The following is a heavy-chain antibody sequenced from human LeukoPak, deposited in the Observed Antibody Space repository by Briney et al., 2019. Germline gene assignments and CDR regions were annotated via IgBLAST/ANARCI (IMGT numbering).Heavy chain of an antibody. CDR1: GFIFSSYW. V-gene: IGHV3-48*04. D-gene: IGHD5-24*01. Sequence: GGSLRLSCAASGFIFSSYWMSWVRQAPGKGLEWVSYISSSGSTIYYADSVKGRFTISRDNAKNSLYLQMNSLRAEDTAVYYCAREHRMATGFDYWGQGTLVTVSS. CDR3: AREHRMATGFDY. CDR2: ISSSGSTI. J-gene: IGHJ4*02.